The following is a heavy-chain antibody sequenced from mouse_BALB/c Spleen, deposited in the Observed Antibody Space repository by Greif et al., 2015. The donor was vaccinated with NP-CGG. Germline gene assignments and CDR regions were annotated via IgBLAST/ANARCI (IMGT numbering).Heavy chain of an antibody. Sequence: QVQLKQSGAELARPGASVKLSCKASGYTFTDYYINWVKQRTGQGLEWIGEIYPGSGNTYYNEKFKGKATLTADKSSSTAYMQLSSLTSEDSAVYFCARRAEIYYYGRSYFDYWGQGTTLTVSS. D-gene: IGHD1-1*01. CDR3: ARRAEIYYYGRSYFDY. CDR1: GYTFTDYY. CDR2: IYPGSGNT. J-gene: IGHJ2*01. V-gene: IGHV1-77*01.